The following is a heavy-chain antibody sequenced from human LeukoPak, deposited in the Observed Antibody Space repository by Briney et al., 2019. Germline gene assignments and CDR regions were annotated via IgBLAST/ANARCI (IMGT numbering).Heavy chain of an antibody. V-gene: IGHV1-2*02. D-gene: IGHD1-1*01. CDR3: ARVGTAGTTSPFDF. J-gene: IGHJ4*02. CDR2: IDLNTGVT. CDR1: GCTFTGYY. Sequence: ASVKVSCKASGCTFTGYYMHWVRQAPGQGLELVGWIDLNTGVTNYAQKFQGRVTMTRDTSVSTACMELSRLRSDDTAVYYCARVGTAGTTSPFDFWGQGTLVTVSS.